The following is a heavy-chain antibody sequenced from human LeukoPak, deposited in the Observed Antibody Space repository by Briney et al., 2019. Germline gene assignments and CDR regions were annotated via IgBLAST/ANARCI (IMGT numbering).Heavy chain of an antibody. J-gene: IGHJ6*03. Sequence: ASVKVSCKVSGYTLTELSMHWVRQAPGKGLEWMGGFDPEDGETIYAQKFQGRVTMTEDTSTDTAYMELSSLRSEDTAVYYCATARAVGATNGYCYYYYMDVWGKGTTVTISS. CDR2: FDPEDGET. V-gene: IGHV1-24*01. D-gene: IGHD1-26*01. CDR1: GYTLTELS. CDR3: ATARAVGATNGYCYYYYMDV.